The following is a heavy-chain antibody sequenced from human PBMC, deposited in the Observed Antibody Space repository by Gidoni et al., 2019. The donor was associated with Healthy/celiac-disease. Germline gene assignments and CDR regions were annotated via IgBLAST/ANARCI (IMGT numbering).Heavy chain of an antibody. V-gene: IGHV4-30-2*01. CDR1: GGSIRSGGYS. D-gene: IGHD1-26*01. J-gene: IGHJ3*02. Sequence: QLQLQESGSGLVKPSQTLSLTCAVSGGSIRSGGYSWSWIRQPPGKGLEWIGYIYHSGSTYYNPSLKSRVTISVDRSKNQFSLKLSSVTAADTAVYYCASGSRSYGSYDAFDIWGQGTMVTVSS. CDR2: IYHSGST. CDR3: ASGSRSYGSYDAFDI.